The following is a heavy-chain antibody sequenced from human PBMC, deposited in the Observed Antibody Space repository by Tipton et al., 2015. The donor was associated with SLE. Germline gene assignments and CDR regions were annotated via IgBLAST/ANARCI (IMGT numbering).Heavy chain of an antibody. V-gene: IGHV4-39*07. CDR2: MFYTGSA. Sequence: TLSLTCTVFGGSISSSNSYWGWIRQPPGKGLQWIGAMFYTGSAHYNPSLKGRVAISVDTSKNVFSLNISSVTAADTAIYYCVRLRREHQIVRLGWFWGLGTLVTVSS. CDR3: VRLRREHQIVRLGWF. D-gene: IGHD2/OR15-2a*01. CDR1: GGSISSSNSY. J-gene: IGHJ1*01.